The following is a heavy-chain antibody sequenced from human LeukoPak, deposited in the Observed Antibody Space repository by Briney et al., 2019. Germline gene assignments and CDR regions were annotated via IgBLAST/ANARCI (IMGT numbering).Heavy chain of an antibody. CDR1: GFTFTNYA. D-gene: IGHD2-8*02. CDR2: ISGSGGST. Sequence: TGGSLRLSCAASGFTFTNYAMTWVRQAPGKGLEWVSAISGSGGSTYYADSVKGRFTISRDNSKNTLYLQMNSLRADDTAVYYCAKDEDSVPGGMDVWGQGTTVTVSS. J-gene: IGHJ6*02. V-gene: IGHV3-23*01. CDR3: AKDEDSVPGGMDV.